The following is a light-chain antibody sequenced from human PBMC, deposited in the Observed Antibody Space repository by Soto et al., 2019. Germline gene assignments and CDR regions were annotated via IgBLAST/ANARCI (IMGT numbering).Light chain of an antibody. V-gene: IGLV7-43*01. CDR2: STS. Sequence: QAVVTQEPSLTVSPGGTVTLTCASSTGAVTSGYYPNWFQQKPGQAPRALIYSTSNEHSWTPARFSGSRLGGTAALTLSGVQPEDEADYYCLLFYGGAWVFGGGTKLTVL. CDR1: TGAVTSGYY. J-gene: IGLJ3*02. CDR3: LLFYGGAWV.